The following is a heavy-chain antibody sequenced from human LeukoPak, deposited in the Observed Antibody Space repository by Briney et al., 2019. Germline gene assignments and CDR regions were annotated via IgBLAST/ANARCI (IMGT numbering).Heavy chain of an antibody. Sequence: ASETLSLTCAVYGGSFSGYYWSWIRQPPGKGLEWIGEINHSGSTNYNPSLKSRVTISVVTSKNQFSLKLSSVTAADTAVYYCARIVVPAAMGRRMTYYYYGMDVWGQGTTVTVSS. CDR3: ARIVVPAAMGRRMTYYYYGMDV. CDR2: INHSGST. J-gene: IGHJ6*02. V-gene: IGHV4-34*01. D-gene: IGHD2-2*01. CDR1: GGSFSGYY.